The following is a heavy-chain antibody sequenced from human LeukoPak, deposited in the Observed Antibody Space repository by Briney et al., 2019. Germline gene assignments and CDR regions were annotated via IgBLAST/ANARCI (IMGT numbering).Heavy chain of an antibody. CDR3: ASPFFHASGSNDY. Sequence: SETLSLTCTVSGYSISSGYYWGWIRQPPGKGLEWIGSIYHSGSTYYNPSLKSRVTISVDTSKNQFSLKLSSVTAADTAVYYCASPFFHASGSNDYWGQGTLVTVSS. V-gene: IGHV4-38-2*02. J-gene: IGHJ4*02. CDR1: GYSISSGYY. D-gene: IGHD3-10*01. CDR2: IYHSGST.